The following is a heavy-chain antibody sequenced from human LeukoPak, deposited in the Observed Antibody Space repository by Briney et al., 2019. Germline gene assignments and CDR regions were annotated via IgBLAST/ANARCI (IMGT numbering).Heavy chain of an antibody. CDR1: GGTFTNYG. CDR3: ARGRWALN. Sequence: GASVKVSCKASGGTFTNYGISWVRQAPGQRLEWMGWINAGNGNTKYSQKFQGRVTITRDTSASTAYMELSSLRSEDTAVYYCARGRWALNWGQGTLVTVSS. J-gene: IGHJ4*02. CDR2: INAGNGNT. D-gene: IGHD1-26*01. V-gene: IGHV1-3*01.